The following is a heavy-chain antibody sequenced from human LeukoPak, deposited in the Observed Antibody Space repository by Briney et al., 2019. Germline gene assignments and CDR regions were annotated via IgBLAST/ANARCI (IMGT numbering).Heavy chain of an antibody. V-gene: IGHV4-34*01. CDR3: ARGPIPYYDSSGQHFDY. J-gene: IGHJ4*02. D-gene: IGHD3-22*01. Sequence: SETLSLTCAVYGGSFSGYYWSWIRQPPGKGLEWIGEINHSGSTNYNPSLESRVTISVDRSKNQFSLKLSSVTAADTAVYYCARGPIPYYDSSGQHFDYWGQGTLVTVSS. CDR1: GGSFSGYY. CDR2: INHSGST.